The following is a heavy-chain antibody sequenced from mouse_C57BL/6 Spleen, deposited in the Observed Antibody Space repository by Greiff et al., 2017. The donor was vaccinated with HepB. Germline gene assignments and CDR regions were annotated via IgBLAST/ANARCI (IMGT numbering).Heavy chain of an antibody. J-gene: IGHJ2*01. Sequence: DVQLVESGEGLVKPGGSLKLSCAASGFTFSSYAMSWVRQTPEKRLEWVAYISSGGDYIYYADTVKGRFTISRDNARNTLYLQMSSLKSEDTAMYYCTRSPGYGNYPYYFDYWGQGTTLTVSS. CDR2: ISSGGDYI. D-gene: IGHD2-1*01. V-gene: IGHV5-9-1*02. CDR1: GFTFSSYA. CDR3: TRSPGYGNYPYYFDY.